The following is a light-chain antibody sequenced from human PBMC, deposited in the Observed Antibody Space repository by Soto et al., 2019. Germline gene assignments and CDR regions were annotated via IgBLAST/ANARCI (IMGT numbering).Light chain of an antibody. Sequence: DIQMTQSPSSLSAYLGDRVTITCRASQGISNYLAWYQQKPGRLPKLLLFGASTLQSGVPARFSGSGSGTLFTLTINGLLPEDVATYYCQQVKSFLPLTFGGGTQVEIK. J-gene: IGKJ4*01. CDR1: QGISNY. CDR3: QQVKSFLPLT. CDR2: GAS. V-gene: IGKV1-27*01.